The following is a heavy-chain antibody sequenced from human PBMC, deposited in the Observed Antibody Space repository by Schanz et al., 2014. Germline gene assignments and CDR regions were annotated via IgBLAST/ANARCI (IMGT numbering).Heavy chain of an antibody. D-gene: IGHD3-9*01. CDR1: GYTFTSYD. CDR3: AKAADWPVTRFDP. CDR2: MNSKTGNT. V-gene: IGHV1-8*01. Sequence: QLMQSGSEVRKPGASVKVSCKASGYTFTSYDINWVRQATGQGLEWMGWMNSKTGNTGYAQKFQGRVTMTRHTSISTAYMELSSLRPEDTAVYYCAKAADWPVTRFDPWGQGTLVTVSS. J-gene: IGHJ5*02.